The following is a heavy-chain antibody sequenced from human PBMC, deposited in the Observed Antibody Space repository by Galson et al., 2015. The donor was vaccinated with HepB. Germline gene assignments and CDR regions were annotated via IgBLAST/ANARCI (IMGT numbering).Heavy chain of an antibody. V-gene: IGHV1-46*01. CDR3: ARELRYFDWLPTFDY. Sequence: SVKVSCKASGYTFTGYYMHWVRQAPGQGLEWMGIINPSGGSTSYAQKFQGRVTMTRDTSTSTVYMELSSLRSEDTAVYYCARELRYFDWLPTFDYWGQGTLVTVSS. CDR1: GYTFTGYY. CDR2: INPSGGST. D-gene: IGHD3-9*01. J-gene: IGHJ4*02.